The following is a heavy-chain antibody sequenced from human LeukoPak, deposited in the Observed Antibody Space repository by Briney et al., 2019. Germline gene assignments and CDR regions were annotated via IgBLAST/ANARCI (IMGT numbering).Heavy chain of an antibody. CDR2: IYYSGST. CDR1: GGSISTYY. CDR3: ARPVAGTVDAFDI. J-gene: IGHJ3*02. V-gene: IGHV4-59*08. Sequence: SETLSLTCTVSGGSISTYYWSWIRQPPGKGLEWIGYIYYSGSTNYDPSLKSRVTISVDTSKNQFSLKLSSVTAADTAVFYCARPVAGTVDAFDIWGQGTMVTVSS. D-gene: IGHD6-19*01.